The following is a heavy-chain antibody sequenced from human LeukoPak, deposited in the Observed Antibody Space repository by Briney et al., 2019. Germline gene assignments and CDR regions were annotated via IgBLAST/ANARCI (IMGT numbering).Heavy chain of an antibody. CDR2: VKSKTDGGTT. Sequence: KPGGSLRLSCAASGFTSDNAWMNWVRQAPGKGLEWVGRVKSKTDGGTTDYAAPVKGRFTISRDDSENTLFLQLNSLKTEDTALYYRTTVGTTSPIAEEYFDYWGQGTLVTVSS. CDR3: TTVGTTSPIAEEYFDY. J-gene: IGHJ4*02. CDR1: GFTSDNAW. V-gene: IGHV3-15*01. D-gene: IGHD1-26*01.